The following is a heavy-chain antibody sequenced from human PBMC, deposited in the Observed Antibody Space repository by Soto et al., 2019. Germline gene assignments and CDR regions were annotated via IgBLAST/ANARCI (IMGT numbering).Heavy chain of an antibody. D-gene: IGHD6-19*01. CDR3: AKSSGWYAGYYFDY. Sequence: GGSLRLSCAASGFTFSSYGMHWVRQAPGKGLEWVAVISYDGSNKYYADSVKGRFTISRDNSKNTLYLQMNSLRAEDTAVYYCAKSSGWYAGYYFDYWGQGTLVTVSS. V-gene: IGHV3-30*18. J-gene: IGHJ4*02. CDR1: GFTFSSYG. CDR2: ISYDGSNK.